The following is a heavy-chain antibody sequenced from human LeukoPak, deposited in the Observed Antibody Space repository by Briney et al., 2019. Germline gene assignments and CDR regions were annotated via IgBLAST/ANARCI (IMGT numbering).Heavy chain of an antibody. CDR2: IYHSGTT. Sequence: SETLSLTCTVSGGSLIPYYWSLIRQPPGKGLEWIGYIYHSGTTNYSPPLKGRATLSVDTSKNQISLRLSSVTAADTAVYFCARVDSGTYYMPFDYWGQGSLVTVSS. CDR3: ARVDSGTYYMPFDY. D-gene: IGHD1-26*01. V-gene: IGHV4-59*01. CDR1: GGSLIPYY. J-gene: IGHJ4*02.